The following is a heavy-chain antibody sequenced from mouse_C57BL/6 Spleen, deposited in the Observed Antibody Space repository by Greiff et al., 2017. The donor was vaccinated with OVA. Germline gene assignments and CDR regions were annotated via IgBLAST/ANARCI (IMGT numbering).Heavy chain of an antibody. CDR2: IYPGSGST. D-gene: IGHD1-1*01. V-gene: IGHV1-55*01. CDR1: GYTFTSYW. J-gene: IGHJ2*01. CDR3: ARGSYGSSYEGFDY. Sequence: QVQLQQPGAELVKPGASVKMSCKASGYTFTSYWITWVKQRPGQGLEWIGDIYPGSGSTNYNEKFKSKATLTVDTSSSTAYMQLSSLTSEDSAVYYCARGSYGSSYEGFDYWGQGTTLTVSS.